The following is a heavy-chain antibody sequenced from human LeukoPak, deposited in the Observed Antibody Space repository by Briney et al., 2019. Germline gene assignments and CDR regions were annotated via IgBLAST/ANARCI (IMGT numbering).Heavy chain of an antibody. CDR1: GDSITSSY. Sequence: PSETMPLTCTVPGDSITSSYWGWIRQSPGKGLEWIGYIHYTGSTNYNPSLKSRVTMLIVTSKNQFSLKLSSVTAADTAVYYGARGRYSAGDNWFDPWGQGTLVTVSS. CDR3: ARGRYSAGDNWFDP. V-gene: IGHV4-59*01. CDR2: IHYTGST. J-gene: IGHJ5*02. D-gene: IGHD3-9*01.